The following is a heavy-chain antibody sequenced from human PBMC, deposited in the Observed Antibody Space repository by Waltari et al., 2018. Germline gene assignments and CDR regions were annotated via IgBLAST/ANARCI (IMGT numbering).Heavy chain of an antibody. CDR2: ISYDGSNK. V-gene: IGHV3-30*18. Sequence: TFSSYGMHWVRQAPGKGLEWVAVISYDGSNKYYADSVKGRFTISRDNSKNTLYLQMNSLRAEDTAVYYCAKGVGSDYWGQGTLVTVSS. CDR1: TFSSYG. J-gene: IGHJ4*02. CDR3: AKGVGSDY.